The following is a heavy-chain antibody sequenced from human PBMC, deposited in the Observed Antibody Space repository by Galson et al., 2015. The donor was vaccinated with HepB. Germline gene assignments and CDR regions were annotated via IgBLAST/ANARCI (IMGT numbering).Heavy chain of an antibody. D-gene: IGHD2-2*01. Sequence: SLRLSCAASGFTFSSYSMNWVRQAPGKGLEWVSSISSSSSYIYYADSVKGRFTISRDNAKNSLYLQMNSLRAEDTAVYYCASGYCSSTSCYSYYFDYWGQGTLVTVSS. CDR3: ASGYCSSTSCYSYYFDY. J-gene: IGHJ4*02. CDR1: GFTFSSYS. V-gene: IGHV3-21*01. CDR2: ISSSSSYI.